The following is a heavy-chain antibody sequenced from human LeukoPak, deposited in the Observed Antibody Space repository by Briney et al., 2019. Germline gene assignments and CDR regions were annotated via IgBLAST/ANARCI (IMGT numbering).Heavy chain of an antibody. CDR1: GFTFSSYG. D-gene: IGHD3-10*01. J-gene: IGHJ4*02. CDR3: AKDVDPFGSGSYVEGFDY. V-gene: IGHV3-30*18. CDR2: ISFDASNK. Sequence: GRSLRLSCAASGFTFSSYGMHWVRQAPGKGLEWVTVISFDASNKYYADSVKVRFTISRDNSKNTLYLQMNILRAEDTAVYYCAKDVDPFGSGSYVEGFDYWGQGTLVTVSS.